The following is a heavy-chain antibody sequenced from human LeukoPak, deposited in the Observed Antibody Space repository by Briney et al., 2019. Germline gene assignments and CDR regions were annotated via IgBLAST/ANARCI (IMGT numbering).Heavy chain of an antibody. J-gene: IGHJ6*03. Sequence: SKTLSLTCAVYGGSFSGYYWSWIRQPPGKGLEWIGEINHSGSTNYNPSLKSRVTISVDTSKNQFSLKLSSVTAADTAVYYCARRRGYDFWSGYYYYYYMDVWGKGTTVTVSS. V-gene: IGHV4-34*01. CDR3: ARRRGYDFWSGYYYYYYMDV. CDR2: INHSGST. CDR1: GGSFSGYY. D-gene: IGHD3-3*01.